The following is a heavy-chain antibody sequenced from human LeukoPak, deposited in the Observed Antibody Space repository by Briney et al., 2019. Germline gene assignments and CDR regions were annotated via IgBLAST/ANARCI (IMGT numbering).Heavy chain of an antibody. CDR1: GYTFTGYC. V-gene: IGHV1-2*06. CDR3: ARWRITMVRGVTLDY. CDR2: INPNSGGT. J-gene: IGHJ4*02. D-gene: IGHD3-10*01. Sequence: ASVKVSCKASGYTFTGYCMHWVRQAPGQGLEWMGRINPNSGGTNYAQKFQGRVTMTRDTSISTAYMELSRLRSDDTAVYYCARWRITMVRGVTLDYWGQGTLVTVSS.